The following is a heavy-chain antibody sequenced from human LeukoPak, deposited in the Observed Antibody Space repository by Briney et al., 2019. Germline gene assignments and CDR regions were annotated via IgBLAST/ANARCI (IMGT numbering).Heavy chain of an antibody. CDR3: AKGPRNHYFYFMDV. J-gene: IGHJ6*03. CDR2: ISSSSSTI. V-gene: IGHV3-48*04. CDR1: GFTFSSYS. Sequence: GGSLRLSCAASGFTFSSYSMNWVRQAPGKGLEWVSYISSSSSTIYYADSVKGRFTISRDNAMNSLDLQMNSLSLEDTALYYCAKGPRNHYFYFMDVWGKGTTVTVSS.